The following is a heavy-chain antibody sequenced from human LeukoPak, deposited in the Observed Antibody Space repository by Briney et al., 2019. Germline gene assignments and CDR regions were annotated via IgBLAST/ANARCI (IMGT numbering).Heavy chain of an antibody. CDR1: GFTFSDYW. CDR3: ARYWDYDILTGYYRGVDY. J-gene: IGHJ4*02. CDR2: IKTDGSST. Sequence: GGSLRLSCAASGFTFSDYWMDWVRQAPGKGLVWVSRIKTDGSSTSYADSVKGRFTISRDNAKNTLFLQMHSLRVEDTAVYYCARYWDYDILTGYYRGVDYWGQGTLVTVSS. D-gene: IGHD3-9*01. V-gene: IGHV3-74*01.